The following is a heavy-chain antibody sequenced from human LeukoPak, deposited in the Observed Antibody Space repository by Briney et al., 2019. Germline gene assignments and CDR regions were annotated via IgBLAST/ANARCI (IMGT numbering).Heavy chain of an antibody. CDR3: AREVYGDYTTRYYMDV. Sequence: GGSLRLSCAASGFTFDDYGMSWVRQAPGKGLEWVSGINWNGGSTGYADSVKGRFTISRDNAKNSLYLQVNSLRAEDTALYYCAREVYGDYTTRYYMDVWGKGTTVTVSS. CDR2: INWNGGST. CDR1: GFTFDDYG. D-gene: IGHD4-17*01. J-gene: IGHJ6*03. V-gene: IGHV3-20*04.